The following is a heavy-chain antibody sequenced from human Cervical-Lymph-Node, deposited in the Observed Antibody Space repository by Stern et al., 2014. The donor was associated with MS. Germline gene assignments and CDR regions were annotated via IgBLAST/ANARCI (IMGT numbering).Heavy chain of an antibody. V-gene: IGHV4-31*03. J-gene: IGHJ3*01. D-gene: IGHD3-22*01. Sequence: QVQLQESGPGLVKPSQTLSLTCTVSGGSLTSGGHFWTWIRQYPGKGLEWIGNIYHSGNTDYNPSLKSRVSISVDTSKHQFSLRLNSMTDADTAVYYCARGNRAFYYGDAFDVWGHGSMVTVSS. CDR3: ARGNRAFYYGDAFDV. CDR2: IYHSGNT. CDR1: GGSLTSGGHF.